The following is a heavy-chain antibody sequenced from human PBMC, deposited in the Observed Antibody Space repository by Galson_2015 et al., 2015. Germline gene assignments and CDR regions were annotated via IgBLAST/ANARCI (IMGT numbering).Heavy chain of an antibody. Sequence: SLRLSCAASGFTFSSYSMNWVRQAPGKGLEWVSYISSSSSTIYYADSVKGRFTISRDNAKNSLYLQMNSLRAEDTAVYYCARDSLFTMTDFDYWGQGTLVTVSS. D-gene: IGHD3-3*01. CDR2: ISSSSSTI. CDR1: GFTFSSYS. V-gene: IGHV3-48*01. J-gene: IGHJ4*02. CDR3: ARDSLFTMTDFDY.